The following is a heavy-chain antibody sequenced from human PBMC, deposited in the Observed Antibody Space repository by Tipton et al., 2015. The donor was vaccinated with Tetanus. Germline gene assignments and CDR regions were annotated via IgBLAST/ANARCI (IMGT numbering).Heavy chain of an antibody. CDR3: AREIAVTGTCYDS. CDR1: GDSVSSKSAA. V-gene: IGHV6-1*01. Sequence: GLVKPSQTLSLTCAIPGDSVSSKSAAWNWLRQSPSRGLEWLGRTYSRSKWYSDYADAVKSRITISPDTSKNQFSLQLNSVTPEDTAVYYCAREIAVTGTCYDSWGPGTLVIVSS. D-gene: IGHD6-19*01. J-gene: IGHJ4*02. CDR2: TYSRSKWYS.